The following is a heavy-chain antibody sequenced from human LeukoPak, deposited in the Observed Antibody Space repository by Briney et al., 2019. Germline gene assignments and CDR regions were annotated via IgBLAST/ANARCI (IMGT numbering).Heavy chain of an antibody. CDR2: IDNGGSYT. V-gene: IGHV3-74*01. D-gene: IGHD3-22*01. CDR1: GFIFSSKW. CDR3: ARDLPISDSSGYYLDY. Sequence: GGSLRLSCAASGFIFSSKWIHWVRQAPGKGLEWVSRIDNGGSYTRYADSVKGRFTISRDNAKNTLYLQMNSLRAEDTAVYCCARDLPISDSSGYYLDYWGQGTVVTVSS. J-gene: IGHJ4*02.